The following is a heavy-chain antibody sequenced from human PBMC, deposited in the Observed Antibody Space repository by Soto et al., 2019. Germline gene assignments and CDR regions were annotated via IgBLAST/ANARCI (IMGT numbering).Heavy chain of an antibody. D-gene: IGHD3-10*01. J-gene: IGHJ6*02. Sequence: SETLSLTCTVSGGSISSYYWSWIRQPPGKGLEWIGYIYYSGSTNYNPSLKSRVTISVDTSKNQFSLKLSSVTAADTAVYYCARGGYYGSGSYYTRSYYYYGMDVWGQGTTVTVSS. CDR2: IYYSGST. CDR1: GGSISSYY. CDR3: ARGGYYGSGSYYTRSYYYYGMDV. V-gene: IGHV4-59*01.